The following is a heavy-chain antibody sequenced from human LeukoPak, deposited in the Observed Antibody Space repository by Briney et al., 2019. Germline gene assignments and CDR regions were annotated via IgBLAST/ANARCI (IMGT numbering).Heavy chain of an antibody. V-gene: IGHV4-34*01. CDR2: IEHSGST. CDR3: ARDHCSSISCHSEAFDI. J-gene: IGHJ3*02. CDR1: GGSFSDYY. Sequence: TSETLSLTCAVYGGSFSDYYWSWIRQPPGKGLEWIGEIEHSGSTNYNPSLKSRVTISVDTSKNQFSLKLSSVTAADTAVYYCARDHCSSISCHSEAFDIWGQGTMVTVSS. D-gene: IGHD2-2*01.